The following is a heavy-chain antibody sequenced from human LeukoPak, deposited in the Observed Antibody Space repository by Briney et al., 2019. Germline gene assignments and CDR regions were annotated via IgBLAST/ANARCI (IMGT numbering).Heavy chain of an antibody. CDR3: ARQRFSDY. D-gene: IGHD3-3*01. V-gene: IGHV3-7*01. CDR2: IKEDGSEK. Sequence: GGSLRLFCAASGFTFISYWMNWVRQAPGKGLEWVANIKEDGSEKYYVDSVKGRFTISIDNAKNTLYLQMDSLRAEDTAVYYCARQRFSDYWGQGTLLTVSS. CDR1: GFTFISYW. J-gene: IGHJ4*02.